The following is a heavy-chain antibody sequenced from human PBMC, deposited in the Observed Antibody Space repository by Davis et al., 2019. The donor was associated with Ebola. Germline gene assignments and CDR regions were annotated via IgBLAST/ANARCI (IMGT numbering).Heavy chain of an antibody. CDR2: IYESGST. CDR3: ARANTGMVPPEIDS. J-gene: IGHJ4*02. V-gene: IGHV4-39*07. D-gene: IGHD5-18*01. CDR1: GGSISNSNYF. Sequence: SETLSLTCTVSGGSISNSNYFWGWVRQPPGKGLEWIGNIYESGSTYYNPSLKSRFTISVDTSKNQFSLRLSSVTAADTAVYYCARANTGMVPPEIDSWGRGTLVTVSS.